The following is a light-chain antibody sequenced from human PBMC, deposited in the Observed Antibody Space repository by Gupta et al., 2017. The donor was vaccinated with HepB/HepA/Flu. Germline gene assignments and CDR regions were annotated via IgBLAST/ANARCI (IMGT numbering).Light chain of an antibody. CDR1: QSVCSTY. Sequence: EIVLTQSPATLSLSPGERATLSCRASQSVCSTYLAWHQHKPGQTLRLLIYAASATATPIPDRFSGCGTGIAFTLSIISLEPEDFAVYCWYQEGRSPSTFGQGTHLEIK. CDR2: AAS. CDR3: YQEGRSPST. V-gene: IGKV3D-20*02. J-gene: IGKJ2*02.